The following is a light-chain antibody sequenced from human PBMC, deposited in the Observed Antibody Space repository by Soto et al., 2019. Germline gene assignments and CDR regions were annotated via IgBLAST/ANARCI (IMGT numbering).Light chain of an antibody. CDR1: QSVSSN. CDR3: QQYNNWPFT. J-gene: IGKJ3*01. Sequence: EIVMTHSPATLSVSPGERATLSCRASQSVSSNLARYQQKPGQAPRLLIYGATSRATGIPARFSGSRSRTEFTLGISSLQSEDFAVYYCQQYNNWPFTFGPGTKVDIK. CDR2: GAT. V-gene: IGKV3-15*01.